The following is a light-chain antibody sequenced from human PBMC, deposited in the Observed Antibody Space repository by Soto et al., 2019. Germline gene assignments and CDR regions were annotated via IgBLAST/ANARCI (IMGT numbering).Light chain of an antibody. CDR1: QSVSSS. CDR2: GAS. CDR3: QQYNNWPLYT. J-gene: IGKJ2*01. Sequence: EIVMTQSPATLSVSPGERATLTCRASQSVSSSLAWYQQKPGQAPRLLISGASTRATGIPARFSGSRSGTEFTLTISSLQSEDFAVYYCQQYNNWPLYTFGQGTKLEIK. V-gene: IGKV3-15*01.